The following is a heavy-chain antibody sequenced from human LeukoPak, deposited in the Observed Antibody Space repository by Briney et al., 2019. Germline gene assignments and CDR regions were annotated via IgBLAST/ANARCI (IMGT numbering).Heavy chain of an antibody. D-gene: IGHD6-19*01. V-gene: IGHV3-23*01. J-gene: IGHJ6*03. CDR3: AKVPPSYSSGWYTYYYMDV. Sequence: GGSLRLSCAASGFTFSSYAMSWVRQAPGKGLEWVSAISGSGGSTYYADSVKGRFTISRDNSKNTLYLQMSSLRAEDTAVYYCAKVPPSYSSGWYTYYYMDVWGKGTTVTVSS. CDR1: GFTFSSYA. CDR2: ISGSGGST.